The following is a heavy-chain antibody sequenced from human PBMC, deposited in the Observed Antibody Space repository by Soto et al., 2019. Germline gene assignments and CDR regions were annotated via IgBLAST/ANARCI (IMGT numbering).Heavy chain of an antibody. D-gene: IGHD5-18*01. J-gene: IGHJ4*02. CDR1: GFTFSSYA. Sequence: GGSLRLSCAASGFTFSSYAMHWVRQAPGKGLEWVAVISYDGSNKYYADSVKGRSTISRDNSKNTLYLQMNRLRAEDTAVYYCARASNGYSFGYFDYWGQGTLVTVSS. CDR2: ISYDGSNK. V-gene: IGHV3-30-3*01. CDR3: ARASNGYSFGYFDY.